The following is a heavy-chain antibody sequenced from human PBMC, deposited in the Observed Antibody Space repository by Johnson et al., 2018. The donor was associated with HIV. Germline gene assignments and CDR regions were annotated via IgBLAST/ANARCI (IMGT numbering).Heavy chain of an antibody. J-gene: IGHJ3*02. CDR3: ARVQLLADDVFNI. D-gene: IGHD3-10*01. Sequence: VQLVESGGDLVQPGGSLRLSCVGSGFTFSTNWMHWVRQAPGKGLVWVSRINSDGSSTSYADSVKGRFTISRDNAKNPLYLQMDSLGAEDTAVYYCARVQLLADDVFNIWGQGTMVTVSS. V-gene: IGHV3-74*02. CDR1: GFTFSTNW. CDR2: INSDGSST.